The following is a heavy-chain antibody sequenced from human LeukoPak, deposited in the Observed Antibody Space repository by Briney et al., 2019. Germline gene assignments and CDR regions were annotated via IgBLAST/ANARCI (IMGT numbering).Heavy chain of an antibody. D-gene: IGHD3-3*01. CDR3: ARQVRFLEWLFPDYYYYYGMDV. CDR2: ISAYNGNT. CDR1: GYTFTSYG. J-gene: IGHJ6*02. Sequence: ASVKVSCKASGYTFTSYGISWVRQAPGQGLQWRGWISAYNGNTNYAQKLQGRVTMTTDTSTSTAYMELRSLRSDDTAVYYCARQVRFLEWLFPDYYYYYGMDVWGQGTTVTVSS. V-gene: IGHV1-18*01.